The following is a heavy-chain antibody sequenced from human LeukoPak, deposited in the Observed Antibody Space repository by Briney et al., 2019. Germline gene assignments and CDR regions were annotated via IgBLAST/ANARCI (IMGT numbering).Heavy chain of an antibody. CDR2: INHSGST. D-gene: IGHD2-2*01. J-gene: IGHJ4*02. CDR1: GGSFSGYY. V-gene: IGHV4-34*01. CDR3: ARGRPRYCSSTSCYYYFDY. Sequence: PSETLSLTCAVYGGSFSGYYWSWTRQPPGKGLEWIGEINHSGSTNYNPSLKSRVTISVDTSKNQFSLKLSSVTAADTAVYYCARGRPRYCSSTSCYYYFDYWGQGTLVTVSS.